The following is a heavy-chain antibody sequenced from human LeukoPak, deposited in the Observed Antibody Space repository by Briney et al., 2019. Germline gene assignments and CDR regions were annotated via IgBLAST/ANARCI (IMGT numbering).Heavy chain of an antibody. CDR1: GFTFSSYS. V-gene: IGHV3-21*04. CDR2: ISSSSSYI. J-gene: IGHJ4*02. CDR3: ARRRITMVRGVITHFDY. D-gene: IGHD3-10*01. Sequence: GGSLRLSCAASGFTFSSYSMNWVRQAPGKGLEWVSSISSSSSYIYYADSVKGRFTISRDNAKNSLYLQMNSLRAEDTAVYYCARRRITMVRGVITHFDYWGQGTLVTVSS.